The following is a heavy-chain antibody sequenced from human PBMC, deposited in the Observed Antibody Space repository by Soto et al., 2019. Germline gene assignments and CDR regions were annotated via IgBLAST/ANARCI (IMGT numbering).Heavy chain of an antibody. CDR1: GVTFSTYA. J-gene: IGHJ4*02. Sequence: GGSLRLSCAASGVTFSTYAMTWARQAPGKGLEWVSDISGSGGSTYYADSVKGRFTISRDNSKNTLYLQMNSLRAEDTAVYYCAKDLGYSTFDYWGQGTLVTVSS. CDR2: ISGSGGST. D-gene: IGHD2-15*01. CDR3: AKDLGYSTFDY. V-gene: IGHV3-23*01.